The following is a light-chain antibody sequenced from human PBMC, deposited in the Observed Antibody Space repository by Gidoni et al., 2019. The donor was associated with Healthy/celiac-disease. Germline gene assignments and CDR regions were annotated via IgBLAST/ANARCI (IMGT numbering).Light chain of an antibody. J-gene: IGLJ2*01. CDR3: SSYTSSSVV. CDR1: SSDVGGYNY. Sequence: QSAPTQPASVSVSPGQSITISCTGTSSDVGGYNYVSWYQQHPGKAPKLMIYDVSNRPSGVSNRFSGSKSGNTASLTISGLQAEDEADYYCSSYTSSSVVFGGGTKLT. CDR2: DVS. V-gene: IGLV2-14*01.